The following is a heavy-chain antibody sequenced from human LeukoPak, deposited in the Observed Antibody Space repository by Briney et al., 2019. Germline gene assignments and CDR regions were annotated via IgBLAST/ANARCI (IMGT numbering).Heavy chain of an antibody. Sequence: SETLSLTCTVSGGSISSYYWSWLRQPPGKGLEWIGYIYYSGSTNYNPSLTSRVTISVDTSKNQFSLKLSSVTAADTAVYYCARVDYYGSGSYPTFDYWGQGTLVTVSS. J-gene: IGHJ4*02. CDR3: ARVDYYGSGSYPTFDY. CDR1: GGSISSYY. CDR2: IYYSGST. D-gene: IGHD3-10*01. V-gene: IGHV4-59*01.